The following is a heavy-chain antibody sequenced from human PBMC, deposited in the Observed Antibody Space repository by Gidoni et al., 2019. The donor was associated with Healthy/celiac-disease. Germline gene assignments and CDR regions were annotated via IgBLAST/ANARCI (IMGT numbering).Heavy chain of an antibody. Sequence: EVQLVDSGGALVQPGGSLSLSFADSGFTFSNYWMNWARQAPGKGLVWVSSINSAGSITSYADSVKGRFAISRDNAKKTLYLKMSSLRVEDTAVYYCATSSSDYWGQGTLVTVSS. CDR3: ATSSSDY. CDR2: INSAGSIT. J-gene: IGHJ4*02. CDR1: GFTFSNYW. D-gene: IGHD6-6*01. V-gene: IGHV3-74*01.